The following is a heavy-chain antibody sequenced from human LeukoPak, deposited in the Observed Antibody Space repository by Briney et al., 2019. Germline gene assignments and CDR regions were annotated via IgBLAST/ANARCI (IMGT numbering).Heavy chain of an antibody. CDR1: GGSISSGDYY. D-gene: IGHD4-17*01. J-gene: IGHJ1*01. Sequence: PSQTLSLTCTVSGGSISSGDYYWGWIRQPPGKGLEWIGYIYYSGSTYYNPSLKSRVTISVGTSKNQFSLKLSSVTAADTAVYYCARADDYGDYVGYFQHWGQGTLVTVSS. CDR3: ARADDYGDYVGYFQH. V-gene: IGHV4-30-4*01. CDR2: IYYSGST.